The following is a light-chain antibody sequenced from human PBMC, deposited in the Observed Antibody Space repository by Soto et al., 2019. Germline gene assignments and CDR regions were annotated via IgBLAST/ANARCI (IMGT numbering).Light chain of an antibody. Sequence: DIQMTQSPSAMSASVGDRVTITCRASQDISNSLAWFQQKPGKVPGRLIYVESGLQSGVPSRFSGRGSGTDFTLTISSLQPDDFATYYCQHYNSYSEAFGQGTKVDI. CDR1: QDISNS. CDR2: VES. V-gene: IGKV1-17*03. CDR3: QHYNSYSEA. J-gene: IGKJ1*01.